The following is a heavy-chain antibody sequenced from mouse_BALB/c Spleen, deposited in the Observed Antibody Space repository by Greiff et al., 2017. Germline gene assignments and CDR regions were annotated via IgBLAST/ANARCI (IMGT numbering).Heavy chain of an antibody. Sequence: EVHLVESGGGLVKPGGSLKLSCAASGFTFSSYAMSWVRQTPEKRLEWVATLSSGGSYNYYPDSVKGRFTISRDNAKNTLYLQMSSLRSEDTAMYYCARGEGPAWFAYWGQGTLVTVSA. V-gene: IGHV5-9-3*01. CDR3: ARGEGPAWFAY. CDR2: LSSGGSYN. CDR1: GFTFSSYA. J-gene: IGHJ3*01.